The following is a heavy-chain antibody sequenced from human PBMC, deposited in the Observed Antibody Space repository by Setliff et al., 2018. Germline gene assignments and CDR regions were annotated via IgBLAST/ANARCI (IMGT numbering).Heavy chain of an antibody. Sequence: VASVKVSCKASGYPFTNYGITWVRQAPGQGLEWLGWISTYNVNTTYAQKLQDRVTMTTDTSTSTAYMELRSLRSDDTAVYYCARRNWNDGRVNYFDYWGQGTLVTVSS. CDR2: ISTYNVNT. J-gene: IGHJ4*02. CDR1: GYPFTNYG. D-gene: IGHD1-1*01. CDR3: ARRNWNDGRVNYFDY. V-gene: IGHV1-18*01.